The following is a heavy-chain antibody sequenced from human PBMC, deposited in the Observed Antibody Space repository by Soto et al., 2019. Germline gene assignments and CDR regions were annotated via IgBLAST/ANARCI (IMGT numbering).Heavy chain of an antibody. J-gene: IGHJ6*02. V-gene: IGHV3-30*18. Sequence: QVQLVESGGGVVQPGRSLRLSCAASGFILNRYGMHWVRQAPGKGLQWVAAISYDGSNSYYADSVKGRFTISRDNSKNTLDLQMNSLRAEDTAVYYCAKERGSAFNSYYFNGMDVWGQGTTVTVSS. D-gene: IGHD6-19*01. CDR2: ISYDGSNS. CDR1: GFILNRYG. CDR3: AKERGSAFNSYYFNGMDV.